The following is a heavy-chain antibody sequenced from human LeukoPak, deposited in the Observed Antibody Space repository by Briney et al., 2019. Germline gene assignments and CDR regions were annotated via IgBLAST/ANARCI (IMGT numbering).Heavy chain of an antibody. J-gene: IGHJ6*02. V-gene: IGHV3-9*01. Sequence: GRSLRLSCAASGFTFDDYAMHWVRQAPGKGLEWGSGISWNSGSIGYADSVKGRFTISRDNAKNSLYLQMNSLRAEYTALYYCAGDYYYYGMDVWGQGTTVTVSS. CDR3: AGDYYYYGMDV. CDR1: GFTFDDYA. CDR2: ISWNSGSI.